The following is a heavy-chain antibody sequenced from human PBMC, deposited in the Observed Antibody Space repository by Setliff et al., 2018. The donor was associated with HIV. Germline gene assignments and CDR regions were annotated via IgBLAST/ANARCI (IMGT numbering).Heavy chain of an antibody. CDR2: IYYSGST. V-gene: IGHV4-31*03. J-gene: IGHJ5*02. CDR1: GGSITSGGYY. Sequence: SETLSLTCTVSGGSITSGGYYWSWIRQHPGKGLGWIGYIYYSGSTYYNPSLKSRVSISVDTSKNQFSLKLSSVTAADTAVYYCARGYSSSLGWFDPWGQGTLVTVSS. D-gene: IGHD6-6*01. CDR3: ARGYSSSLGWFDP.